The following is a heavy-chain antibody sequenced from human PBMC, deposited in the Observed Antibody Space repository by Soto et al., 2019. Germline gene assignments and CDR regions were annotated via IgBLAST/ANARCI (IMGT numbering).Heavy chain of an antibody. J-gene: IGHJ6*02. CDR3: ERGEGVDYYYGMDV. Sequence: GASVTVSCKACGYTFTSCGISWVRQAPGQGLEWMGWISAYNGNTNYAQKLQGRVTMTTDTSTSTAYMELRSLRSDDTAVYYCERGEGVDYYYGMDVWVQGTTVTVSS. V-gene: IGHV1-18*01. CDR2: ISAYNGNT. CDR1: GYTFTSCG. D-gene: IGHD2-8*01.